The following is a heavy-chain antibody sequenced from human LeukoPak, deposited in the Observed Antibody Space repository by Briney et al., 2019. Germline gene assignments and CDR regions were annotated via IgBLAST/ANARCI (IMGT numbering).Heavy chain of an antibody. J-gene: IGHJ3*02. CDR3: ARAGRYYYGSGSYYPGAFDI. CDR1: GGSISSYY. V-gene: IGHV4-59*01. CDR2: IYYSGST. Sequence: PSETLSLTCTVSGGSISSYYWSWIRQPPGKGLEWIGYIYYSGSTNYNPSLKSRVTISVDTSKNQFSLKLSSVTAADTAVYYCARAGRYYYGSGSYYPGAFDIWGQGTMVTVSS. D-gene: IGHD3-10*01.